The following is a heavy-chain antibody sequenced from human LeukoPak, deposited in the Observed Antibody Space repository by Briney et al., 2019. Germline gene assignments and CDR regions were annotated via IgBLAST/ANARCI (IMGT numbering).Heavy chain of an antibody. J-gene: IGHJ5*02. Sequence: SGGSLRLSCAASGFTFSSYSMNWVRQAPGKGLEWVSSISSSSSYIYYADSVKGRFTISRDNAKNSLYLQMNSLRAEDTAVYYCARGRRESSPFVGFDPWGQGTLVTVSS. CDR3: ARGRRESSPFVGFDP. CDR2: ISSSSSYI. D-gene: IGHD2/OR15-2a*01. CDR1: GFTFSSYS. V-gene: IGHV3-21*01.